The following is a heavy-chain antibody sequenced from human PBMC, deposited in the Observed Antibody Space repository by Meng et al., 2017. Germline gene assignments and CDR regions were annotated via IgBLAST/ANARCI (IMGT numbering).Heavy chain of an antibody. CDR3: ARIRYSYGLYYFDY. CDR1: GGTFSSYA. D-gene: IGHD5-18*01. V-gene: IGHV1-69*06. Sequence: SAKVSCKASGGTFSSYAISWVRQAPGQGLEWMGGIIPIFGTANYAQKFQGRVTITADKSTSTAYMELSSLRSEDTAVYYCARIRYSYGLYYFDYWGQGTLVTVSS. J-gene: IGHJ4*02. CDR2: IIPIFGTA.